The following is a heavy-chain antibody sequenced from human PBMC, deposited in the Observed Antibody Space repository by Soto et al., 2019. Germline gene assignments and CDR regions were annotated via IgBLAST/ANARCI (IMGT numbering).Heavy chain of an antibody. CDR1: GGSFSGYC. J-gene: IGHJ4*02. CDR3: AREDDILTGYSSCYFDY. Sequence: SETLSLTCAVYGGSFSGYCWSWIRQPPGKGLEWIGEINHSGSTNYNPSLKSRVTISVDTSKNQFSLKLSSVTAADTAVYYCAREDDILTGYSSCYFDYWGQGTLVTVSS. V-gene: IGHV4-34*01. D-gene: IGHD3-9*01. CDR2: INHSGST.